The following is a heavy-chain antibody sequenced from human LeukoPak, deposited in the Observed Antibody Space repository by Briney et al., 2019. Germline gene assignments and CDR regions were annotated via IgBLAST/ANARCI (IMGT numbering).Heavy chain of an antibody. J-gene: IGHJ6*03. CDR3: ARGGWFGELSGAYYMDV. CDR2: ISYDGSNK. CDR1: GFTFSSYA. V-gene: IGHV3-30*04. D-gene: IGHD3-10*01. Sequence: TGGSLRLSCAASGFTFSSYAMHWVRQAPGKGLEWVAVISYDGSNKYYADSVKGRFTISRDNSKNTLYLQMNSLRAEDTAVYYCARGGWFGELSGAYYMDVWGKGTTVTVSS.